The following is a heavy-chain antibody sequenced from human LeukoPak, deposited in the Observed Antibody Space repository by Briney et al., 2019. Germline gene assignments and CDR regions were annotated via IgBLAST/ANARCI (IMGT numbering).Heavy chain of an antibody. CDR2: VVPEDGET. D-gene: IGHD3-10*01. Sequence: GASVKVSCKLSGDTLTELSMHWVRQSPGKGLEWMGGVVPEDGETIYAQKFQGRVTMTEDTSTDTAYMELSSLRSDDTAVYFCATLPRGHLFDSWGQGTLVTVSP. V-gene: IGHV1-24*01. CDR3: ATLPRGHLFDS. CDR1: GDTLTELS. J-gene: IGHJ4*02.